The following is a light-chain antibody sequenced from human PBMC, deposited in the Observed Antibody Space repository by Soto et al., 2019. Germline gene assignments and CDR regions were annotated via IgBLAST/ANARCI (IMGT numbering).Light chain of an antibody. V-gene: IGKV1-39*01. CDR2: AAS. CDR3: QQTYSTPPIT. CDR1: QSISSY. Sequence: DIQMTQSPSSLSASVGDRVTITCRASQSISSYLNWYQQKPGKGPKVLIYAASSLQSGVPSRFSGSGSGTAFTLTISSLQPEDFATYYCQQTYSTPPITFGQGTRREIK. J-gene: IGKJ5*01.